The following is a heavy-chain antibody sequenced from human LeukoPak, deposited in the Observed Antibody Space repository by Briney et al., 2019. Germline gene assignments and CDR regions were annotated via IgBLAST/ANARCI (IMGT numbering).Heavy chain of an antibody. CDR2: ISYDGSNK. D-gene: IGHD6-19*01. J-gene: IGHJ4*02. CDR3: ASGIAVAAHGVY. CDR1: GLTFSSYG. Sequence: GRSLRLSCAASGLTFSSYGMHWVRQTPGKGLEWVAVISYDGSNKYYADSVKGRFTISRDNSKNTLYLQMNSLRAEDTAVYYCASGIAVAAHGVYWGQGTLVTVSS. V-gene: IGHV3-30*03.